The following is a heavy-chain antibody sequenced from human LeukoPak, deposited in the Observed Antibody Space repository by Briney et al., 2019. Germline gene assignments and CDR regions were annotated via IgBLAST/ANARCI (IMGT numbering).Heavy chain of an antibody. CDR3: ATVYCSRTSCLDY. J-gene: IGHJ4*02. V-gene: IGHV4-39*07. CDR1: GGSISSSRYY. Sequence: PSETLSLTCTVSGGSISSSRYYWSWIRQPPGKGLEWIGEINHSGSTNYNPSLKSRVTISVDTSNNQFSLRLGSVTAADTAVYYCATVYCSRTSCLDYWGQGTLVTVSS. D-gene: IGHD2-2*01. CDR2: INHSGST.